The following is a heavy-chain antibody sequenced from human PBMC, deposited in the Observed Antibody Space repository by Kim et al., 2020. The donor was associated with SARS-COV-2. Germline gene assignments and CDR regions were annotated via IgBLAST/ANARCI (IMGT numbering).Heavy chain of an antibody. J-gene: IGHJ4*02. CDR1: GYTFTNSA. CDR2: INAGIGNT. Sequence: ASVKVSCKTSGYTFTNSAIHWVRQAPGQRLEWMGWINAGIGNTKYSQKFQGRVTISRDTSASTAYMELSSLRSEDTAVYYCARDRSSSGCSDCWGQGTPV. D-gene: IGHD6-19*01. V-gene: IGHV1-3*01. CDR3: ARDRSSSGCSDC.